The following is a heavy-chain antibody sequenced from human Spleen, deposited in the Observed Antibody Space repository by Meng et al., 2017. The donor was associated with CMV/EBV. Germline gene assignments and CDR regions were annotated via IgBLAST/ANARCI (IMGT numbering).Heavy chain of an antibody. D-gene: IGHD3-9*01. V-gene: IGHV3-66*01. CDR3: ARATRGYFDWSPFSY. CDR2: IYSGGST. Sequence: VQLQESGPGLVKPSETLSLTCTVSGGSISSYYWSWIRQPAGKGLEWVSVIYSGGSTYYADSVKGRFTISRDNSKNTLYLQMNSLRAEDTAVYYCARATRGYFDWSPFSYWGQGTLVTVSS. J-gene: IGHJ4*02. CDR1: GGSISSYY.